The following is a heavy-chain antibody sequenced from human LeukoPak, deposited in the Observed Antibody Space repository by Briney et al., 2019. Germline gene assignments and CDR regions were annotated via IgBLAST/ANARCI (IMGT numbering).Heavy chain of an antibody. Sequence: GSLRLSCAASGFTFSRYGINWVRQAPGKGPERVAFLSYDGNVRYHADFVEGRFTISRDNSKNTLYLQMSSLRPDDTAVYYCARGVDNSGWFVYWSQRTQVTVSS. CDR3: ARGVDNSGWFVY. CDR1: GFTFSRYG. J-gene: IGHJ5*01. D-gene: IGHD3-22*01. V-gene: IGHV3-30*04. CDR2: LSYDGNVR.